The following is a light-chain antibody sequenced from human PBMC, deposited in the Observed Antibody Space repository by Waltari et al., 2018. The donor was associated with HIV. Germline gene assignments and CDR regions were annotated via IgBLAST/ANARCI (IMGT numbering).Light chain of an antibody. CDR1: SSDVGGYNF. CDR3: SSYTISSTSHVI. CDR2: DFT. Sequence: QSALTQPASVSGSPGQSITISCTGTSSDVGGYNFVSWYQQYPGTAPKLMIYDFTKRPSGVSDRFPGSRSGNTASLTISGLQAEDEADYYCSSYTISSTSHVIFGGGTRLTVL. J-gene: IGLJ2*01. V-gene: IGLV2-14*03.